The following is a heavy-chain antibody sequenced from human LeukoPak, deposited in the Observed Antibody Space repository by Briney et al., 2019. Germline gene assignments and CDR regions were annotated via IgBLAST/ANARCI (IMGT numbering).Heavy chain of an antibody. CDR1: GGSISSSNW. Sequence: SETLSLTCAVSGGSISSSNWWSWVRQPPGKGLEWIGEIYHSGSTNYNPSLKSRVTISVDKSKNQFSLKLSSVTAADTAVYYCARVCRLNYYDSSGYSDYWGQGTLVTVSS. J-gene: IGHJ4*02. V-gene: IGHV4-4*02. D-gene: IGHD3-22*01. CDR3: ARVCRLNYYDSSGYSDY. CDR2: IYHSGST.